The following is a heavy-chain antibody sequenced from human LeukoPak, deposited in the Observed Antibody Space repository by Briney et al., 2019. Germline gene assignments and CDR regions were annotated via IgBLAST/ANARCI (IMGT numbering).Heavy chain of an antibody. V-gene: IGHV1-46*01. J-gene: IGHJ6*03. Sequence: ASVKVSCKTFGFSFSTFYIHRPRRAPGQGLEWMGIIHPNGFITSYAQRFKGRVSMTRDPSTSTVYMELNSLIFDDTAVYYCARTRSSSGYLDVWGTGTTVTVSS. CDR3: ARTRSSSGYLDV. CDR1: GFSFSTFY. CDR2: IHPNGFIT. D-gene: IGHD3-10*01.